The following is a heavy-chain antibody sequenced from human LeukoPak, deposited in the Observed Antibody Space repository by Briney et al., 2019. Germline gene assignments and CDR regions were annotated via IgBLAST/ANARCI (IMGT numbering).Heavy chain of an antibody. V-gene: IGHV3-53*05. CDR1: GFSVGNNY. J-gene: IGHJ4*02. D-gene: IGHD4-23*01. Sequence: RGSLRLSCAASGFSVGNNYVTWARQPPGKGLEWVSVIYTDGSTYYADSVKGRFIISRDSSKNTLYLQMNSLRAEDTAVYYCTDAVAGWGQGTLVTVSS. CDR2: IYTDGST. CDR3: TDAVAG.